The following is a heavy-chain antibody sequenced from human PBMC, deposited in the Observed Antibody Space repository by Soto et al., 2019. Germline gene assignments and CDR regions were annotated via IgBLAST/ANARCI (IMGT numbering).Heavy chain of an antibody. CDR1: GYTFTSYA. J-gene: IGHJ6*02. CDR3: ARDSYSHYYYYGMDV. D-gene: IGHD6-13*01. CDR2: INAGNGNT. V-gene: IGHV1-3*01. Sequence: GPSVKVSCKASGYTFTSYAMHWVRQAPGQRLEWMGWINAGNGNTKYSQKFQGRVTITRDTSASTAYMELSSLRSEDTAVYYCARDSYSHYYYYGMDVWGQGTTVTVSS.